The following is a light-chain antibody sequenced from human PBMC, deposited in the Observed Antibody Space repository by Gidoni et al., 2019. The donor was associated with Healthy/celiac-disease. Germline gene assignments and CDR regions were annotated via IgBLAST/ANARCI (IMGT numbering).Light chain of an antibody. J-gene: IGKJ2*01. V-gene: IGKV1-8*01. CDR2: AAS. CDR3: QQYYSYPRT. CDR1: QGISSY. Sequence: ALRKTQSPSSFSESTGDRVTLTCRASQGISSYLVWYQQKPGKAPKLLIYAASALQSGVPSRFSGSGSGTDFTLTISCLQSEDFATYYCQQYYSYPRTFGQGTKLEIK.